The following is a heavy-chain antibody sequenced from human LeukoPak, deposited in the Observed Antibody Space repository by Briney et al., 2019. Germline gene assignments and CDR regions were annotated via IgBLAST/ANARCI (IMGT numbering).Heavy chain of an antibody. D-gene: IGHD4-23*01. CDR1: GGSIDSYY. CDR3: ARGYDGNAPNAFDI. V-gene: IGHV4-4*07. Sequence: PSETLSLTCSVSGGSIDSYYWTWIRQPAGKGLEWIGRVYTSGKTYYNPSLKSRVTMSLDTSKNQISLRLGSVTAADTAVYYCARGYDGNAPNAFDIWGQGTMVTVSS. J-gene: IGHJ3*02. CDR2: VYTSGKT.